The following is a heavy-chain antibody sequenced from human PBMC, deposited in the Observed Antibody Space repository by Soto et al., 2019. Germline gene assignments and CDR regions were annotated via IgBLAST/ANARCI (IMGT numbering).Heavy chain of an antibody. D-gene: IGHD1-20*01. CDR1: GFTFSNAW. V-gene: IGHV3-15*01. Sequence: EVQLVESGGGFVKPGGSLRLSCAASGFTFSNAWMSWVRQTPGKGLEWVGRIKSKTDAETTDYAAPVKDRFTISRDDSKNALYLQMNSLKTEDTAVYYCTTLYQGISNWGQGTLVTVSS. J-gene: IGHJ4*02. CDR2: IKSKTDAETT. CDR3: TTLYQGISN.